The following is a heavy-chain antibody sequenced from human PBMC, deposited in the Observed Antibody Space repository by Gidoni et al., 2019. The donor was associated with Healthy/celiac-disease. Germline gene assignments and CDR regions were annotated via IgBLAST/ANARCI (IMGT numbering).Heavy chain of an antibody. CDR1: GGSISSGSYY. D-gene: IGHD4-17*01. CDR3: ASLPIYGDYLASAFDI. Sequence: QVQLQESGPGLVKPSQTLSLTCTVSGGSISSGSYYWSWIRQPAGKGLEWIGRIYTSGSTNYNPSLKSRVTISVDTSKNQFSLKLSSVTAADTAVYYCASLPIYGDYLASAFDIWGQGTMVTVSS. CDR2: IYTSGST. V-gene: IGHV4-61*02. J-gene: IGHJ3*02.